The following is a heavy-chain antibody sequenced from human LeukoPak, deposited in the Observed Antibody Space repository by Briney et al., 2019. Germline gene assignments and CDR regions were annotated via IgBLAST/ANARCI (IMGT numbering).Heavy chain of an antibody. CDR1: AFAVSNNY. CDR2: IYSSGDT. Sequence: PGGSLRLSCAASAFAVSNNYMSWLRQAPGKGLEWVSTIYSSGDTYSADSVKGRFSVSRDNFNNMLFLQMNNLTVEYTSVYYCARGSGGKYFDYWGQGTLVTVSS. D-gene: IGHD1-26*01. CDR3: ARGSGGKYFDY. J-gene: IGHJ4*02. V-gene: IGHV3-53*01.